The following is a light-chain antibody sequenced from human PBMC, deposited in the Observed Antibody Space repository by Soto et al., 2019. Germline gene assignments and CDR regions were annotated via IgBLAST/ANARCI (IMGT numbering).Light chain of an antibody. CDR1: QSLIYDDGDTF. V-gene: IGKV2-30*01. Sequence: DVVMTQSPLSLSVTLGQPASISCRSSQSLIYDDGDTFLNWFHQRPGQSPRRLIYMVSKRDSGVPDRFSGSGSGTDFALKISRVEAEDVGVYYCMQGTHWPITFGQGTRLE. J-gene: IGKJ5*01. CDR2: MVS. CDR3: MQGTHWPIT.